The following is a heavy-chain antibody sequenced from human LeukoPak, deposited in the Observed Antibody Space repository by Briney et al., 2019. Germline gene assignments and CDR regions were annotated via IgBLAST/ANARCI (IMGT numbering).Heavy chain of an antibody. Sequence: GGSLRLSCSASGFTFRDYAMHWVRQPPTKGLEWLAVVIYDGSDKFYADSVKGRFTISRDNSKNTLFLQMNRLRTEDTGVYYCARNYDNSGYYYVGGESWGQGPLVPVSP. CDR3: ARNYDNSGYYYVGGES. V-gene: IGHV3-30-3*01. CDR1: GFTFRDYA. J-gene: IGHJ5*02. D-gene: IGHD3-22*01. CDR2: VIYDGSDK.